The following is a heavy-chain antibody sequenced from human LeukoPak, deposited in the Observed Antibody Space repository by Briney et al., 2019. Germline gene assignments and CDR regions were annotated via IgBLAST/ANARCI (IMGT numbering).Heavy chain of an antibody. CDR3: ARDHRIAARHDAFDI. V-gene: IGHV3-21*01. CDR2: ISSSSSYI. J-gene: IGHJ3*02. D-gene: IGHD6-6*01. Sequence: PGGSLRLSCAASGFTFSSYSMNWVRQAPGKGLEWVSSISSSSSYIYYADSVKGRFTISRDNAKNSLHLQMNSLRAEDTAVYYCARDHRIAARHDAFDIWGQGTMVTVSS. CDR1: GFTFSSYS.